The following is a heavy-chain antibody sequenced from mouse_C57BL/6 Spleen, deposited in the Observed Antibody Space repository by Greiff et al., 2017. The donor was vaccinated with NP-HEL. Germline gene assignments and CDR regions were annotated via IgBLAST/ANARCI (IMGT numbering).Heavy chain of an antibody. CDR1: GFTFSDYG. CDR2: ISSCSSTI. D-gene: IGHD2-4*01. V-gene: IGHV5-17*01. J-gene: IGHJ2*01. CDR3: ARHYDYEYYFDY. Sequence: EVKLVESGGGLVKPGGSLKLSCAASGFTFSDYGMHWVRQAPEKGLEWVAYISSCSSTIYYADTVKGRFTISRDNAKNTLFLQMTSLRSEDTAMYYCARHYDYEYYFDYWGQGTTLTVSS.